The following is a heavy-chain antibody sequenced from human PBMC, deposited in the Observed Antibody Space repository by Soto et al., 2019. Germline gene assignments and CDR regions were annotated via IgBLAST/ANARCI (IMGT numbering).Heavy chain of an antibody. Sequence: SETLSLTCTVSGGSISSYYWSWIRQPPGKGLEWIGYIYYSGSTNYNPSLKSRVTISVDTSKNQFSLKLSSVTAADTAVYYCARVGYYYDSSGYLGYYFDYWGQGTLVTVPQ. V-gene: IGHV4-59*01. CDR3: ARVGYYYDSSGYLGYYFDY. CDR2: IYYSGST. J-gene: IGHJ4*02. CDR1: GGSISSYY. D-gene: IGHD3-22*01.